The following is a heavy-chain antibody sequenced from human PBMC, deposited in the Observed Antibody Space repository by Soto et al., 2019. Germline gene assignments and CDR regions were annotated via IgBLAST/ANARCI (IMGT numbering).Heavy chain of an antibody. CDR1: GFTFSRYA. Sequence: GGSLRLSCAASGFTFSRYAMSWVRQAPGKGLEWVSAISDSGRDTYYADSVKGRFTISRDKSKNTLYLQMNSLRAEDTAVYYCAKRVEYSSSTHYFDYWGQVTLVTVSS. CDR2: ISDSGRDT. J-gene: IGHJ4*02. D-gene: IGHD6-6*01. CDR3: AKRVEYSSSTHYFDY. V-gene: IGHV3-23*01.